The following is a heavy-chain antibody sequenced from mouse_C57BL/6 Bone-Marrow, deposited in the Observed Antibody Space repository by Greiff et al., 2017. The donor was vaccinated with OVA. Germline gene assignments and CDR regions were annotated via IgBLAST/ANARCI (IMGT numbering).Heavy chain of an antibody. Sequence: QVQLQQPGAELVKPGASVKLSCKASGYTFTSYWMQWVKQRPGPGLEWIGEIDPSDSYTNSNQKFKGEATLTVDTSSSTAYMQLSSLTSEDSAVYYCARPHYYGSSYYAMDYWGQGTSVTVSS. D-gene: IGHD1-1*01. CDR2: IDPSDSYT. J-gene: IGHJ4*01. V-gene: IGHV1-50*01. CDR1: GYTFTSYW. CDR3: ARPHYYGSSYYAMDY.